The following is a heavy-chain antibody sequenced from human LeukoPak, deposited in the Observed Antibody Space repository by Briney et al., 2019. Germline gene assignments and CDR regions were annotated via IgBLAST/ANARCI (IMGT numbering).Heavy chain of an antibody. D-gene: IGHD6-13*01. CDR1: GGTFISYA. CDR3: ARVAAAGTGYYGMDV. V-gene: IGHV1-69*04. CDR2: IIPILGIA. Sequence: ASVKVSCKASGGTFISYAISWVRQAPGQGLEWMGRIIPILGIANYAQKFQGRVTITADKSTSTAYMELSSLRSEDTAVYYCARVAAAGTGYYGMDVWGQGTTVTVSS. J-gene: IGHJ6*02.